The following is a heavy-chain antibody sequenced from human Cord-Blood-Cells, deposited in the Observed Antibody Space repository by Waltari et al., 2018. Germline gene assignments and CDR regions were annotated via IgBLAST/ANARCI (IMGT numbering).Heavy chain of an antibody. V-gene: IGHV6-1*01. CDR3: ARFDEPNWSFDY. J-gene: IGHJ4*02. Sequence: QVQLQQSGHGLVKHSQTLSPTCAIPGDSAPSNSSAWTWTRPSPSRGLEWLGRTYYRSKWYNDYAVSVKSRITINPDTSKNQFSLQLNSVTPEDTAVYYCARFDEPNWSFDYWGQGTLVTVSS. CDR1: GDSAPSNSSA. D-gene: IGHD7-27*01. CDR2: TYYRSKWYN.